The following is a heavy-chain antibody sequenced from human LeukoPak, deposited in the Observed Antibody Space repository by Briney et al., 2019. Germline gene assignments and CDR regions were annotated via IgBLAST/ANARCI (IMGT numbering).Heavy chain of an antibody. CDR3: ARDLFESRGAFDI. CDR2: ISSSSSYI. CDR1: GFTFSSYS. Sequence: GGSLRLSCAASGFTFSSYSMNWVRQAPGKGLEWVSSISSSSSYIYYADSVKGRFTISRDNAKNSLYLQMNSLRAEDTVVYYCARDLFESRGAFDIWGQGTMVTVSS. J-gene: IGHJ3*02. V-gene: IGHV3-21*01. D-gene: IGHD3-3*01.